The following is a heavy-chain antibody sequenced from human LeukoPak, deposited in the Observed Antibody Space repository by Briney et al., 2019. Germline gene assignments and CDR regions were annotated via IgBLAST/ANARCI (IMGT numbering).Heavy chain of an antibody. CDR1: GYFSTSYY. Sequence: KSSETLSLTCTVSGYFSTSYYWGWIRQPPGKGLEWIASIRHDGHTYYNASLKSQVTISIDMSRNQFSLKLNSLTAADTAVYYCARQVATKGEWAFDVWGQGTMVTVSS. J-gene: IGHJ3*01. V-gene: IGHV4-38-2*02. CDR3: ARQVATKGEWAFDV. CDR2: IRHDGHT. D-gene: IGHD5-12*01.